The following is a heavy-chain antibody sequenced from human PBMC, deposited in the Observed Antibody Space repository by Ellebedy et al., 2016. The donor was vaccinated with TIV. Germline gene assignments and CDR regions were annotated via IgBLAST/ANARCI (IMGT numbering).Heavy chain of an antibody. CDR3: ARGINTFDP. J-gene: IGHJ5*02. V-gene: IGHV1-69*05. CDR2: ILPIYSTT. CDR1: GGSFTSYA. Sequence: SVKVSXXASGGSFTSYAINWVRQAPGQGPEWMGVILPIYSTTKYAPKFQGRVTMTTEASTSTAYMDLRSLRFDDTAVYFCARGINTFDPWGQGTLVTVSS. D-gene: IGHD5-24*01.